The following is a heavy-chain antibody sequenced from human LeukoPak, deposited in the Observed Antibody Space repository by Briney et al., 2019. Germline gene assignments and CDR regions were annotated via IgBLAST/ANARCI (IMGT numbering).Heavy chain of an antibody. CDR3: AKSRVRYSLDYFDY. J-gene: IGHJ4*02. Sequence: GGSLRLSCAAPGFTFNIYAISWVRQAPGKGLEWVSTITNSGDKTFYADSVKGRFTISRDNSENTLYLQMNSLRAADTAVYYCAKSRVRYSLDYFDYWGQGTPVTVSS. D-gene: IGHD5-18*01. V-gene: IGHV3-23*01. CDR2: ITNSGDKT. CDR1: GFTFNIYA.